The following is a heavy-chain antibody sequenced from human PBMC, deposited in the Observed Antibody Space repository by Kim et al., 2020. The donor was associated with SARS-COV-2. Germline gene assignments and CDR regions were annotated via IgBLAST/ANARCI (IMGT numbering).Heavy chain of an antibody. D-gene: IGHD4-17*01. V-gene: IGHV4-59*08. J-gene: IGHJ4*02. CDR3: ARFGLYGDYEGWFDY. CDR2: IYYSGST. Sequence: SETLSLTCTVSGGSISSYYWSWIRQPPGKGLEWIGYIYYSGSTNYNPSLKSRVTISVDTSKNQFSLKLSSVTAADTDVYYCARFGLYGDYEGWFDYWGQG. CDR1: GGSISSYY.